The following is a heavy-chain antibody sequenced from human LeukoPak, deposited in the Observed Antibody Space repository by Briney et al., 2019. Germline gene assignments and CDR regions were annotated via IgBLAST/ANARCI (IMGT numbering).Heavy chain of an antibody. D-gene: IGHD3-22*01. Sequence: PSETLSLTCTVSGDSISSHYWSWIRQPAGKGLEWIGRIYTSGSTDYNPSLKSRVTISKDTSKNEFSLKLSSVTAADTAVYYCASEYKYDSSGANAFDIWGQGTMVTVSS. CDR1: GDSISSHY. V-gene: IGHV4-4*07. CDR3: ASEYKYDSSGANAFDI. CDR2: IYTSGST. J-gene: IGHJ3*02.